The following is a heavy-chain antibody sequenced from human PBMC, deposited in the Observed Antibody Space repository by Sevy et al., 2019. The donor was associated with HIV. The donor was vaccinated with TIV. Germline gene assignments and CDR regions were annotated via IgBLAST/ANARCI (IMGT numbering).Heavy chain of an antibody. J-gene: IGHJ6*02. V-gene: IGHV3-7*01. D-gene: IGHD4-4*01. CDR3: AINSDYGMDA. CDR2: INQNGSEI. Sequence: GSLRLSCVVSGLTFSNYWMSWVRQAPGNGLEWVANINQNGSEIYSVDSVKGRFTFSRDNAKNSVYLQMNSLRAEDTAVYYCAINSDYGMDAWGQWTTVTVSS. CDR1: GLTFSNYW.